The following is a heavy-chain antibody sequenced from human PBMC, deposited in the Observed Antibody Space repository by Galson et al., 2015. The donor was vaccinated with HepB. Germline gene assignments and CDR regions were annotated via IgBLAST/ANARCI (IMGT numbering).Heavy chain of an antibody. CDR3: ARTYYDFWSGSSYYGMDV. J-gene: IGHJ6*02. V-gene: IGHV1-2*04. Sequence: KVSCKASGYNFNDFYIHWVRQAPGQGLEWMGWINTNSGVTNYAQKFQGWVTMTRDTSITTGYMELSRLRSNDTAVYYCARTYYDFWSGSSYYGMDVWSQGTTVTVSS. CDR2: INTNSGVT. CDR1: GYNFNDFY. D-gene: IGHD3-3*01.